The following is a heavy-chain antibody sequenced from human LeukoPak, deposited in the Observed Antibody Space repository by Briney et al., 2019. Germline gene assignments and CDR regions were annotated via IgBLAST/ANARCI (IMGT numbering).Heavy chain of an antibody. CDR1: GFTFSSYA. D-gene: IGHD1-26*01. J-gene: IGHJ4*02. Sequence: GGSLRLSCAASGFTFSSYAMHWVRQARGKGLEWVAVISYDGSNKYYADSVKGRFTISRDNSKNTLYLQMNSLRAEDTAVYYCARVVTRVGAPTFDYWGQGTLVTVSS. V-gene: IGHV3-30*04. CDR2: ISYDGSNK. CDR3: ARVVTRVGAPTFDY.